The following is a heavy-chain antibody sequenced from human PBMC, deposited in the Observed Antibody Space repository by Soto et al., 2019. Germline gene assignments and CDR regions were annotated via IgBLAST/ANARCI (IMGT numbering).Heavy chain of an antibody. D-gene: IGHD6-19*01. CDR3: ARDGHSSGSPYYYYGMDV. CDR1: GFTFSSYG. CDR2: IWYDGSNK. V-gene: IGHV3-33*01. Sequence: GGSLRLSCAASGFTFSSYGMHWVRQAPGKGLEWVAVIWYDGSNKYYADSVKGRFTISRDNSKNTLYLQMNSLRAEDTAVYYGARDGHSSGSPYYYYGMDVWGQGTTVTVSS. J-gene: IGHJ6*02.